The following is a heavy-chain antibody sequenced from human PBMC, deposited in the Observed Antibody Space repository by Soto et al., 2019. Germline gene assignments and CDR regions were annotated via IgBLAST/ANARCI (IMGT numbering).Heavy chain of an antibody. CDR2: IIPIFGTA. J-gene: IGHJ5*02. Sequence: QVQLVQSGAEVKKPGSSVKVSCKASGGTFSSYAISWVRQAPGQGLEWMGGIIPIFGTANYAQKFQGRVTITEDKYTSTAYMELSSLRSEDTAVYYCARDTPLVGATVTNWFDPWGQGTLVTVSS. CDR1: GGTFSSYA. D-gene: IGHD4-17*01. V-gene: IGHV1-69*06. CDR3: ARDTPLVGATVTNWFDP.